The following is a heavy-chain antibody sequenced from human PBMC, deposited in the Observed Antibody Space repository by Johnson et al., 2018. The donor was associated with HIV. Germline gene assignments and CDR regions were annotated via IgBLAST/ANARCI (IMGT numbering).Heavy chain of an antibody. V-gene: IGHV3-NL1*01. CDR2: IYSGGST. Sequence: QVQLVESGGGVVQPGRSLRLSCAASQFSFSSYGMHWVRQAPGKGLEWVSVIYSGGSTYYADSVKGRFTISRDNSKNTLYLQMNSLRAEDTAVYYCARDDEAFDIWGQGTMVTVSS. CDR1: QFSFSSYG. CDR3: ARDDEAFDI. J-gene: IGHJ3*02.